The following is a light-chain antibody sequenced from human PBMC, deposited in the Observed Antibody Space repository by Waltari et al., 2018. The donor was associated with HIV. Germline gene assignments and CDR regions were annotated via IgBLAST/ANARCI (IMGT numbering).Light chain of an antibody. CDR3: QQYGGSHWT. CDR1: QSVSSSY. J-gene: IGKJ1*01. Sequence: EIVFTHSPGTLSLSPGARATLSCRASQSVSSSYLGWYQQRPGQAPRLVIYGASGRATDIPDRFSGSGSGTEFTLTIDRLEPEDFAVYYCQQYGGSHWTFGQGTRVEVK. CDR2: GAS. V-gene: IGKV3-20*01.